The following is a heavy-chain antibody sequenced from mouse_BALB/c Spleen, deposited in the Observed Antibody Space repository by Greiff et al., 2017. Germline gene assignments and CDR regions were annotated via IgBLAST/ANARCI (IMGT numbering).Heavy chain of an antibody. CDR3: AKKRGGYDDDYAMDY. Sequence: QVQLKESGPGLVQPSQSLSITCTVSGFSLTSYGVHWVRQSPGKGLEWLGVIWSGGSTDYNAAFISRLSISKNNSKSQVFFKMNSMQANDTAIYYCAKKRGGYDDDYAMDYWGQGTSVTVSS. V-gene: IGHV2-2*02. CDR1: GFSLTSYG. J-gene: IGHJ4*01. D-gene: IGHD2-4*01. CDR2: IWSGGST.